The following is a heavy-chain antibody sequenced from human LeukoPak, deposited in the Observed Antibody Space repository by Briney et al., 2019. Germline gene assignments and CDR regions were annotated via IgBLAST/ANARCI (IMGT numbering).Heavy chain of an antibody. CDR1: GGSISSGGYY. J-gene: IGHJ5*02. V-gene: IGHV4-31*03. CDR2: IYYSGST. D-gene: IGHD3-10*01. Sequence: SQTLSLTCTVSGGSISSGGYYWSWIRQHPGKGLEWIGYIYYSGSTYYNPSLKSRVTISVDTSKNQFSLKLSSVTAADTAVYYCARYGSGIHVGLFDPWGQGTLVTVSS. CDR3: ARYGSGIHVGLFDP.